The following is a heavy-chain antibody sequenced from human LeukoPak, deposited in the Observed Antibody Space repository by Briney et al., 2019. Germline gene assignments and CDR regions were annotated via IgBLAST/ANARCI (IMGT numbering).Heavy chain of an antibody. Sequence: ASVKVSCKTSGSPFTYMVWVRQAPGQGLGWMGWINPNSGDTDYAKNFQGRVTMTRDTSNSTAYMELSRLRSDDTAVYYRAPVRWGDYFDYWGQGTLVTVSS. CDR3: APVRWGDYFDY. J-gene: IGHJ4*02. CDR1: GSPFTY. CDR2: INPNSGDT. D-gene: IGHD4-23*01. V-gene: IGHV1-2*02.